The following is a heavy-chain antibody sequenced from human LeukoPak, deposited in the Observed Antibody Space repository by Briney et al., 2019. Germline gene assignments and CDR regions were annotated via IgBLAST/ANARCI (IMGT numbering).Heavy chain of an antibody. V-gene: IGHV4-61*08. CDR2: IYNSGST. CDR3: ARRDSGWFYFDY. D-gene: IGHD6-19*01. Sequence: SETLSLTCTVSGGSVSSGGYSWSWIRQPPGKGLEWIGYIYNSGSTNYNPSLKSRVIISVDTSKNQFSLKLSSVTAADTAVYYCARRDSGWFYFDYWGQGTLVTVSS. J-gene: IGHJ4*02. CDR1: GGSVSSGGYS.